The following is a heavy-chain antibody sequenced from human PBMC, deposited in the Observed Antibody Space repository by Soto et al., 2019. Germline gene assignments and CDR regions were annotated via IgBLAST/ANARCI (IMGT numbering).Heavy chain of an antibody. D-gene: IGHD4-17*01. CDR1: GFTFSSYG. V-gene: IGHV3-30*18. J-gene: IGHJ6*02. CDR3: AKVTVPYYYYGMDV. CDR2: ISYDGSNK. Sequence: QVQLVESGGGVVQPGRSLRLSCAASGFTFSSYGMHWVRQAPGKGLEWVAVISYDGSNKYYADSVKGRFTISRDNSKNTLYLQMNSLRAEDTAVYYCAKVTVPYYYYGMDVWGQGTTVTVSS.